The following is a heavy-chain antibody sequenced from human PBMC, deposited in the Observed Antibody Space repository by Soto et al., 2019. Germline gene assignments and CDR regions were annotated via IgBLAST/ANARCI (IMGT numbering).Heavy chain of an antibody. CDR2: IIPVFGTP. Sequence: QVQLVQSGAEVKKPGSSVKVSCKASGGSLSNYGISWVRQAPGQGLEWMGAIIPVFGTPNYAQKFQDRVTITAAEATTIVYMEVRGLTSEDTAMYYCARGDATKIVVTTYYGMDVWGQGTTVTVSS. V-gene: IGHV1-69*12. CDR3: ARGDATKIVVTTYYGMDV. CDR1: GGSLSNYG. D-gene: IGHD3-22*01. J-gene: IGHJ6*02.